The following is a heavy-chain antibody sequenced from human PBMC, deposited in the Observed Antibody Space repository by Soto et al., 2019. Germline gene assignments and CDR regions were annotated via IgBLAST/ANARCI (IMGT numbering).Heavy chain of an antibody. V-gene: IGHV4-4*02. J-gene: IGHJ4*02. D-gene: IGHD6-19*01. CDR1: GGSISSSNW. CDR3: ARDQGIAVAVFDY. Sequence: SETLSLTCAVSGGSISSSNWWSWVRQPPGKGLEWIGYIYYSGSTNYNPSLKSRVTMSVDMSKNQISLKLNSVTAADAAVYYCARDQGIAVAVFDYWGQGTLVTVSS. CDR2: IYYSGST.